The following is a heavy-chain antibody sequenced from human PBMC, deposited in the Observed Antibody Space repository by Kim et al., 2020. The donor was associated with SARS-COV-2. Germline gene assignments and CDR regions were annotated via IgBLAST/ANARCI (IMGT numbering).Heavy chain of an antibody. CDR3: ARGEFLVDTAMVLNYDSSGYSHLFDY. CDR2: INTNTGNP. D-gene: IGHD3-22*01. Sequence: ASVKVSCKASGYTFTSYAMNWVRQAPGQGLEWMGWINTNTGNPTYAQGFTGRFVFSLDTSVSTAYLQISSLKAEDTAVYYCARGEFLVDTAMVLNYDSSGYSHLFDYWGQGTLVTVSS. J-gene: IGHJ4*02. V-gene: IGHV7-4-1*02. CDR1: GYTFTSYA.